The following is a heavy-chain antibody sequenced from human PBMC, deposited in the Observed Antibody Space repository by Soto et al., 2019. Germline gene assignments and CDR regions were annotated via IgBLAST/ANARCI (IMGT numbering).Heavy chain of an antibody. CDR1: GFTFDDYA. D-gene: IGHD3-22*01. Sequence: ESGGGLVQPGRSLRLSCAASGFTFDDYAMHWVRQAPGKGLEWVSGISWNSGSIGYADSVKGRFTISRDNAKNSLYLQMNSLRAEDTALYYCAKDLRPDYYYDSSGLDYWGQGTLVTVSS. CDR2: ISWNSGSI. V-gene: IGHV3-9*01. CDR3: AKDLRPDYYYDSSGLDY. J-gene: IGHJ4*02.